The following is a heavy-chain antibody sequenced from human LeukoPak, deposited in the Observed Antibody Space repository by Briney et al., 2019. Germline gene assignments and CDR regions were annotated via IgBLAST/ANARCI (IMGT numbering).Heavy chain of an antibody. CDR2: IKQDGSEK. D-gene: IGHD3/OR15-3a*01. CDR1: GFTFGDTW. V-gene: IGHV3-7*03. J-gene: IGHJ4*02. Sequence: GGSLRLSCAASGFTFGDTWMNWVRQVPGQGLEWVANIKQDGSEKFYVASVKGRFTISRDNGKSSLYLQMNSLRAEGTALYYCATSYDMGWLIGYWGQGTLVTVSS. CDR3: ATSYDMGWLIGY.